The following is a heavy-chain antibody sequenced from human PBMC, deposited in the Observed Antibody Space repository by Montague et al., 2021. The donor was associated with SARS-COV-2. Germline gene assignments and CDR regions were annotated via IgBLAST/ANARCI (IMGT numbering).Heavy chain of an antibody. Sequence: SETLSLTCTVSGGSISSSSYYWGWIRQPPGKGLEWIGNIYYSGSTYYNPSLKSRVTISVDTSKYQFSLKLSSVTAADTAVYYCARDGYSSGWNGLHWFDPWGQGTLVTVSS. D-gene: IGHD6-25*01. CDR2: IYYSGST. CDR3: ARDGYSSGWNGLHWFDP. J-gene: IGHJ5*02. CDR1: GGSISSSSYY. V-gene: IGHV4-39*02.